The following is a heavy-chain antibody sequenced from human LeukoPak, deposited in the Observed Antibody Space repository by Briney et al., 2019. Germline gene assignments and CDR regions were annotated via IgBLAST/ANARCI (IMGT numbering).Heavy chain of an antibody. V-gene: IGHV3-33*01. CDR2: IWYDGSNK. CDR1: GFTFSSYG. J-gene: IGHJ6*02. D-gene: IGHD3-22*01. CDR3: AREELSYDSSGSQPGGWHYYYGMDV. Sequence: PGGSLRLSCAASGFTFSSYGMHWVRQAPGKGLEWVAVIWYDGSNKYYADSVKGRFTISRDNSKNTLYLQMNSLRAEDTAVYYCAREELSYDSSGSQPGGWHYYYGMDVWGQGTTVTVSS.